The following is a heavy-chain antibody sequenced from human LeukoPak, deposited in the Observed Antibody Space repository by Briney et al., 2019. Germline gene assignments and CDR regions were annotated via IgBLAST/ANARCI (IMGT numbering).Heavy chain of an antibody. D-gene: IGHD2/OR15-2a*01. CDR3: ARISVVTTFPRPKYYFDY. CDR1: GFTFSRYW. J-gene: IGHJ4*02. V-gene: IGHV3-7*01. Sequence: GGSLRLTWAASGFTFSRYWMSWVRQAPGEGLGWVANVKQEGSEKYYVDSTKGRFTISRDNAKNTLYLQLTSLRDEDTAVYYCARISVVTTFPRPKYYFDYWGQGTLVTVSS. CDR2: VKQEGSEK.